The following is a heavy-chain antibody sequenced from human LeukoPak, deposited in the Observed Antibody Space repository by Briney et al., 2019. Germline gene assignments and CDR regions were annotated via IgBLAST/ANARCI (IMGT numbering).Heavy chain of an antibody. CDR2: INAGNGNT. D-gene: IGHD6-19*01. V-gene: IGHV1-3*01. J-gene: IGHJ4*02. CDR1: GYTFTSYA. Sequence: GAPVKVSCKASGYTFTSYAMHWVRQAPGQRLEWMGWINAGNGNTKYSQKFQGRVTITRDTSASTAYMELSSLRSEDTAVYYCAREDIAVAADYWGQGTLVTVSS. CDR3: AREDIAVAADY.